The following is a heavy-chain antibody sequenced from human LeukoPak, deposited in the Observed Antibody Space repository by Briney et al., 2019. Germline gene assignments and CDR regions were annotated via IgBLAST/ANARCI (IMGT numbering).Heavy chain of an antibody. CDR3: ARKYTSGWYDAFDI. CDR1: GFTFSSYG. V-gene: IGHV3-7*01. D-gene: IGHD6-19*01. CDR2: IKQDGSEK. Sequence: GGSLRLSCAASGFTFSSYGMSWVRQAPGKGLEWVANIKQDGSEKYYVDSVKGRFTISRDNAKNSLYLQMNSLRAEDTAVYYCARKYTSGWYDAFDIWGQGTMVTVSS. J-gene: IGHJ3*02.